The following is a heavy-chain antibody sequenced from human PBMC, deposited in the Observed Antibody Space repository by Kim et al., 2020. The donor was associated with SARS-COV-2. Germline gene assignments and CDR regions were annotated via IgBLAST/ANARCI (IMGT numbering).Heavy chain of an antibody. Sequence: KDYTNSVKGRFTISSDNSKHTLYLQMDSLRPEDTAVYYCAGDALGAIDYWGQGTLVTVSS. CDR3: AGDALGAIDY. V-gene: IGHV3-30*10. CDR2: K. J-gene: IGHJ4*02.